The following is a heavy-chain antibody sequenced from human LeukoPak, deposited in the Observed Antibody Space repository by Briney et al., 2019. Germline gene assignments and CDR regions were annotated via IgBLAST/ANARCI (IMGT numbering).Heavy chain of an antibody. J-gene: IGHJ1*01. CDR1: GFTFSSYS. Sequence: GGSPRLSCAASGFTFSSYSMNWVRQAPGKGLEWVSSISSSSSYIYYADSVKGRFTISRDNAKNSLYLQMNSLRAEDTAVYYCARGYSSGWEYFQHWGQGTLVTVSS. D-gene: IGHD6-19*01. CDR2: ISSSSSYI. CDR3: ARGYSSGWEYFQH. V-gene: IGHV3-21*01.